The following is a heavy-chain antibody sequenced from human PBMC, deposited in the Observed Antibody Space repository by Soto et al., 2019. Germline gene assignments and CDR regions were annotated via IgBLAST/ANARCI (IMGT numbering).Heavy chain of an antibody. Sequence: SETLSLTCTVSGDSISPNYWGWIRQPPGKGLEWIGSIYYRGNAYYNPSLQTRVTISLDKSKSQFSLKLNSVTAADSAVYFCARLGGLATISYYFDFWGPGALVTVSS. V-gene: IGHV4-39*01. CDR1: GDSISPNY. J-gene: IGHJ4*02. CDR3: ARLGGLATISYYFDF. CDR2: IYYRGNA. D-gene: IGHD5-12*01.